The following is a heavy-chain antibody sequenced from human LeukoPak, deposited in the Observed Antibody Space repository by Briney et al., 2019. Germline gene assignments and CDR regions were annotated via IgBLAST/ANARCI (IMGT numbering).Heavy chain of an antibody. J-gene: IGHJ6*03. Sequence: ASVKVSCKASGYIFTSYFMHWVRQAPGQGLEWMGIIDPNGGSTSSAQKFQGRVTMTRDTSTGTVYMELSSLRSGDTAVYYCAKGGRELLLNIHYYYMDVWGKGTTVTVSS. V-gene: IGHV1-46*01. CDR1: GYIFTSYF. CDR3: AKGGRELLLNIHYYYMDV. D-gene: IGHD1-26*01. CDR2: IDPNGGST.